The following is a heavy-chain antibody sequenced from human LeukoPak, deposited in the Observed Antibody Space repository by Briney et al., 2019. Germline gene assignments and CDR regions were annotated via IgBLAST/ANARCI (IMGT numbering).Heavy chain of an antibody. Sequence: GGSLRLSCAASGFTFSSYGMHWVRQAPGEGLEWVAVIWYDGSNKYYADSVKGRFTISRDNSKNTLYLQMNSLRAEDTAVYYCARVSSGWYLDYWGQGTLVTVSS. CDR3: ARVSSGWYLDY. CDR1: GFTFSSYG. D-gene: IGHD6-19*01. V-gene: IGHV3-33*01. J-gene: IGHJ4*02. CDR2: IWYDGSNK.